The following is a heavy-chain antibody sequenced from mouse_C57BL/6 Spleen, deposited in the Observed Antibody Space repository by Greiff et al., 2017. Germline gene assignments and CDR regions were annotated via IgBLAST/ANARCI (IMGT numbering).Heavy chain of an antibody. CDR2: IDPENGDT. CDR1: GFNIKDDY. Sequence: VQLQQSGAELVRPGASVKLSCTASGFNIKDDYMHWVKQRPEQGLEWIGWIDPENGDTEYASKFQGKATITADTSSNTAYLQLSSLTSEDTAVYCCTTIYYGNYGALDYWGQGTTLTVSS. V-gene: IGHV14-4*01. D-gene: IGHD2-1*01. CDR3: TTIYYGNYGALDY. J-gene: IGHJ2*01.